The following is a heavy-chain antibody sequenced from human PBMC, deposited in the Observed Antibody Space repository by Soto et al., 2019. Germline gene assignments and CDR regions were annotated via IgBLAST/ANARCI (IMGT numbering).Heavy chain of an antibody. CDR2: ISGSGGST. V-gene: IGHV3-23*01. Sequence: GGSLRLSCAASGFTFSSYAMSWVRQAPGKGLEWVSAISGSGGSTYYADSVKGRFTISRDNPKNTLYLQMNSLRAEDMAVYYCATKYGDYGGYFDYLGQGNPVNVSS. J-gene: IGHJ4*02. D-gene: IGHD4-17*01. CDR3: ATKYGDYGGYFDY. CDR1: GFTFSSYA.